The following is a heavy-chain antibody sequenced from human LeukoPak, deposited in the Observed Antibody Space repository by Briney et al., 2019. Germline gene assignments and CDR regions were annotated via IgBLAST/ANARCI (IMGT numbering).Heavy chain of an antibody. D-gene: IGHD3-22*01. CDR3: AKQRDSSGFFFDY. J-gene: IGHJ4*02. CDR1: GFTFSSYA. CDR2: ISGSGGST. V-gene: IGHV3-23*01. Sequence: GGSLRLSCAASGFTFSSYAMTWVRQAPGKGLEWDSTISGSGGSTYYADSVKGRFTISRDNSKNTLYLQMNSLRAEDTAVYYCAKQRDSSGFFFDYWGQGTLVTVSS.